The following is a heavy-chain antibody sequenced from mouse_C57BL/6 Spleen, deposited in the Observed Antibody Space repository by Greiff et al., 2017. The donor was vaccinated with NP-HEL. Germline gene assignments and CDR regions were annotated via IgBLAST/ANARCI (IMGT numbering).Heavy chain of an antibody. D-gene: IGHD2-1*01. Sequence: QVQLQQPGAELVRPGSSVKLSCKASGYTFTSYWMDWVKQRPGQGLEWIGNIYPSDSETHYNQKFKDKATLTVDKSSSTAYMQVSSLTSEDSAVYYCALYGNYAMDYWGQGTSVTVSS. CDR1: GYTFTSYW. CDR3: ALYGNYAMDY. CDR2: IYPSDSET. J-gene: IGHJ4*01. V-gene: IGHV1-61*01.